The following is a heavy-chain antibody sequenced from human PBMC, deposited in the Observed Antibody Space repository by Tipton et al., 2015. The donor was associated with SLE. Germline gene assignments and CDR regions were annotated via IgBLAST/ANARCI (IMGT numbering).Heavy chain of an antibody. V-gene: IGHV4-59*11. J-gene: IGHJ4*02. CDR3: ARDRGVGATSYFAY. Sequence: TLSLTCTVSGGSISSHYWSWIRQPPGKGLEWIGYIYYSGSTNYNPSLKSRVTISVDTSKNQFSLKLSSVTAADTAVYYCARDRGVGATSYFAYWGQGTLVTVSS. CDR2: IYYSGST. D-gene: IGHD1-26*01. CDR1: GGSISSHY.